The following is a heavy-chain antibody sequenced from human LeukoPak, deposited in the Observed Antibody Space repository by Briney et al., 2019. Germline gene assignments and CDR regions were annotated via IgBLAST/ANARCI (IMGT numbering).Heavy chain of an antibody. CDR1: GFTLSSYA. J-gene: IGHJ4*02. D-gene: IGHD5-12*01. CDR2: ISVSGNT. Sequence: PGGSLRLSCAASGFTLSSYAMSWVRQGPGKGLEWVSAISVSGNTYHADSVKGRFTISRDSSKNTLYLQMNSLRAGDAAVYYCAKDHRYSGYDYFDYWGQGTLVTVSS. V-gene: IGHV3-23*01. CDR3: AKDHRYSGYDYFDY.